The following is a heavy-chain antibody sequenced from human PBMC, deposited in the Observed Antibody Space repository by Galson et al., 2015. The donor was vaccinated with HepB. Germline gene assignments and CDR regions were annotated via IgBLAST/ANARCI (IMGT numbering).Heavy chain of an antibody. CDR1: GYTFTSYG. J-gene: IGHJ4*02. D-gene: IGHD3-10*01. CDR3: ATSYPMVRGVIGYFDY. CDR2: FDPEDGET. V-gene: IGHV1-24*01. Sequence: CTASGYTFTSYGISWVRQAPGKRLEWMGGFDPEDGETIYAQKFQGRVTMTEDTSTDTAYMELSSLRSEDTAVYYCATSYPMVRGVIGYFDYWGQGTLVTVSS.